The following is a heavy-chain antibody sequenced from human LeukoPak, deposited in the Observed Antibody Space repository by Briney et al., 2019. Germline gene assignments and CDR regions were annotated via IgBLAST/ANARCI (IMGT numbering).Heavy chain of an antibody. Sequence: SETLSLTCTVSGGSISSSSYYWGWIRQPPGKGLEWIGSIYYSGSTYYNPSLKSRVTISVDTSKNQFSLKLSSVTAADTAVYYCARNPYCSSTSCPDYWGQGTLVTVSS. CDR3: ARNPYCSSTSCPDY. CDR1: GGSISSSSYY. J-gene: IGHJ4*02. D-gene: IGHD2-2*01. CDR2: IYYSGST. V-gene: IGHV4-39*01.